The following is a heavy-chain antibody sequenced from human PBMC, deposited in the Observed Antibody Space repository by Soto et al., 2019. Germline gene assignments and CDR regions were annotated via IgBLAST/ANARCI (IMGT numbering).Heavy chain of an antibody. D-gene: IGHD2-2*01. Sequence: SETLSLTCAVLGGSFSGYYWSWIRQPPGKGLEWIGEINHSGSTNYNPSLKSRVTISVDTSKNQFSLKLSSVTAADTAVYYCAIVYCSSTSCYALRKNWFEPWGQGTLVTVSS. CDR2: INHSGST. CDR1: GGSFSGYY. CDR3: AIVYCSSTSCYALRKNWFEP. V-gene: IGHV4-34*01. J-gene: IGHJ5*02.